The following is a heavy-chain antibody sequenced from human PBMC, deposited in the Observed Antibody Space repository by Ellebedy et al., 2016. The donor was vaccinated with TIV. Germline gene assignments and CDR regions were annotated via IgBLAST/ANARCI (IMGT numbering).Heavy chain of an antibody. CDR3: AREGAYGDYSQVSFPFDP. CDR1: GFSFRSYW. CDR2: IRQDGNEK. Sequence: GESLKISCAASGFSFRSYWMSWVRQAPGKGLEWVASIRQDGNEKDYLDSVKGRFTISRDNGKNSLDLQMTSLRAEDTALYYCAREGAYGDYSQVSFPFDPWGQGTRVAVSS. J-gene: IGHJ5*02. V-gene: IGHV3-7*01. D-gene: IGHD4-17*01.